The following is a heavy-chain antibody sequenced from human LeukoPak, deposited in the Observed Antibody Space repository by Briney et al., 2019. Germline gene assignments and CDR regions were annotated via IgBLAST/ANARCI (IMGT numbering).Heavy chain of an antibody. D-gene: IGHD3-22*01. CDR3: ARDYYSYFDY. Sequence: GGSLRLSCAASGFTFRTSSMSWVRQASGKGLEWVADIKKDGSEKYSVDSVKGRFTISRDNAKNSLYLQMSSLSAEDTAVYYCARDYYSYFDYWGQGTLVTVSS. J-gene: IGHJ4*02. CDR1: GFTFRTSS. V-gene: IGHV3-7*05. CDR2: IKKDGSEK.